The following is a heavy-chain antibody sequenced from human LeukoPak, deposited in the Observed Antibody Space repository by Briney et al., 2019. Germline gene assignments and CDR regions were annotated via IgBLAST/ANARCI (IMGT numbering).Heavy chain of an antibody. J-gene: IGHJ4*02. CDR3: ARDQGYQPTRDY. Sequence: PSGTLSLTCAVSGGSISSSNWWSWVRQPPGKGLEWIGEIYHSGSTYYNPSLKSRVTISVDTSKNQFSLKLSSVTAADTAVYYCARDQGYQPTRDYWGQGTLVTVSS. D-gene: IGHD6-13*01. CDR1: GGSISSSNW. V-gene: IGHV4-4*02. CDR2: IYHSGST.